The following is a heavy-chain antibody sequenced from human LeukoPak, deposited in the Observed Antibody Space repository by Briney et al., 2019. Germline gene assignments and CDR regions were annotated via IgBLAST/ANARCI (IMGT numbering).Heavy chain of an antibody. CDR3: ARGLHCSGGSCYDTTFDY. D-gene: IGHD2-15*01. Sequence: GGSLRLSCAASGFTLSSFWMHWVRQAPGMGLVWVSRINSDGSRTSYEDSVEGRFTISRDNAKNTLYLQMNSLRADDTAVYYCARGLHCSGGSCYDTTFDYWGQGTLVTVSS. V-gene: IGHV3-74*01. CDR2: INSDGSRT. CDR1: GFTLSSFW. J-gene: IGHJ4*02.